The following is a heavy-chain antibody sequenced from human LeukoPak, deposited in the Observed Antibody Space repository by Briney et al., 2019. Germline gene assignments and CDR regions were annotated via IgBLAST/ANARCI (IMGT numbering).Heavy chain of an antibody. CDR2: ISSNGGST. CDR3: ARVIKYWSEFDY. V-gene: IGHV3-64*01. D-gene: IGHD2-8*02. J-gene: IGHJ4*02. CDR1: GFTFSSYA. Sequence: GGSLRLSCAASGFTFSSYAMHWVRQAPGKGLEYVSAISSNGGSTYYANSVKGRFTISRDNSKNTLYLQMGSLRAEDMAVYYCARVIKYWSEFDYWGQGTLVTVSS.